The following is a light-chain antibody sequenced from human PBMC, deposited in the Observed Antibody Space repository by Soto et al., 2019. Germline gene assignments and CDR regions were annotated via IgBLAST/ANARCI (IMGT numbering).Light chain of an antibody. CDR2: GAS. CDR3: QQYNNWPQT. CDR1: QSVSGN. J-gene: IGKJ1*01. Sequence: EVVMTQSPDTLSVSPGETATLSCRASQSVSGNLAWYQQKLGQAPRLLIYGASARATGISARFSGSGSGTEFTLTISSLQSEDFAVYYCQQYNNWPQTFGQGTKVDIK. V-gene: IGKV3-15*01.